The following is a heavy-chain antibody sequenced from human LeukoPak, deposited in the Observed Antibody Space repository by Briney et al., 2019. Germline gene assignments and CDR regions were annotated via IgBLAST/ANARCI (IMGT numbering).Heavy chain of an antibody. D-gene: IGHD6-13*01. CDR2: ISSSGSTI. CDR1: GFTFSDYY. Sequence: GGSLRLSCAASGFTFSDYYMSWIRQAPGKGLEWVSYISSSGSTIYYADSVKDRFTISRDNAKNSLYLQMNSLRAEDTAVYYCARALEEQLVREYYYYGMDVWGQGTTVTVSS. V-gene: IGHV3-11*01. CDR3: ARALEEQLVREYYYYGMDV. J-gene: IGHJ6*02.